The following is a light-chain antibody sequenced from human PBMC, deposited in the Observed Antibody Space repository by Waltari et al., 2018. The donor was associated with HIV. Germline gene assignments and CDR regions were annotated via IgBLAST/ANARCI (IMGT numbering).Light chain of an antibody. Sequence: DIQMTQSPPSLSASVGDRVTITCRASQNIGTSLNWYQQKEGKAPKVLIYAASDLESWAPSRFSGSGSGTDFTLTISSLQPEDFATYYCQQSYSWSFGQGTKVEIK. V-gene: IGKV1-39*01. CDR3: QQSYSWS. J-gene: IGKJ1*01. CDR2: AAS. CDR1: QNIGTS.